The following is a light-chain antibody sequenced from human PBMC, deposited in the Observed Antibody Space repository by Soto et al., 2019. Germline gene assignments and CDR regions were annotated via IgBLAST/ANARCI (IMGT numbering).Light chain of an antibody. CDR3: QQYGSSWT. CDR1: QSVSSSY. CDR2: GAT. V-gene: IGKV3-20*01. Sequence: EIVLTQSPGTLSLSPGERATLSCRASQSVSSSYLAWYQQKPGQPPRLLIYGATSRATGIPDRFSGSGSGKDFTLTISRLEPEDFAVYYRQQYGSSWTFGQGTKVEIK. J-gene: IGKJ1*01.